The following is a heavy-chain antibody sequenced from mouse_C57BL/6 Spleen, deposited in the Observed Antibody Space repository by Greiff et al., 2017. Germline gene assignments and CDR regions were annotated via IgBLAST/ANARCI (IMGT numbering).Heavy chain of an antibody. CDR1: GYTFTSYW. CDR3: ARPETAQAPQAWFAY. Sequence: QVQLKQPGAELVKPGASVKLSCKASGYTFTSYWMHWVKQRPGQGLEWIGMIHPNSGSTNYNEKFKSKATLTVDKSSSTAYMQLSSLTSEDSAVYYCARPETAQAPQAWFAYWGQGTLVTVSA. V-gene: IGHV1-64*01. D-gene: IGHD3-2*02. CDR2: IHPNSGST. J-gene: IGHJ3*01.